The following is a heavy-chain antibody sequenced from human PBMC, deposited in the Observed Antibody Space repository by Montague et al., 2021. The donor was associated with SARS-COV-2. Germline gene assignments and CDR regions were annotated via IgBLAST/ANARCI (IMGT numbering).Heavy chain of an antibody. V-gene: IGHV4-61*02. CDR1: DDSISSGTYY. J-gene: IGHJ3*02. D-gene: IGHD3-22*01. CDR2: IYTSGGT. CDR3: ERGRGGYYDSSGYYRTGGAFDI. Sequence: TLSLTCTVSDDSISSGTYYWSWIRQLAGKGLEWIGRIYTSGGTNYNPSLKSRVAISVDTSKNQFSLKLSSVTAADTAVYYCERGRGGYYDSSGYYRTGGAFDIWGQGTMVTVSS.